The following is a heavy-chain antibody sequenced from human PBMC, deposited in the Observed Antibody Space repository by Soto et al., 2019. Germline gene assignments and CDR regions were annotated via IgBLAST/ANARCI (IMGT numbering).Heavy chain of an antibody. D-gene: IGHD3-22*01. Sequence: QVQLQESGPGLVKPSETLSLTCSVSGGSISSHYWNWIRQPPGKGLEWIGYIYYTGSTNYNPSLKSRVTMSIDTSKNQFPLKLSPVTAADTAVYYGARGLLMSYNWFAPWGQGTLVTVSS. CDR3: ARGLLMSYNWFAP. CDR1: GGSISSHY. V-gene: IGHV4-59*11. CDR2: IYYTGST. J-gene: IGHJ5*02.